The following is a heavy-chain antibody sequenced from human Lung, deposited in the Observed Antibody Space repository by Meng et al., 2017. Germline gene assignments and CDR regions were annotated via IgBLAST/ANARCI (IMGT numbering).Heavy chain of an antibody. CDR2: LIAVFDKT. CDR3: ARGRRNEPLFDY. J-gene: IGHJ4*02. CDR1: GDSFSTQT. V-gene: IGHV1-69*13. Sequence: QVQLVQSVAEVKKPGSSVKVACKTSGDSFSTQTFSWVRQAPGQGLEWMGGLIAVFDKTKAAPRFQDRVTFTADESTSTAYMELSSLTFDDTAVYFCARGRRNEPLFDYWGQGTLVTVSS. D-gene: IGHD1-14*01.